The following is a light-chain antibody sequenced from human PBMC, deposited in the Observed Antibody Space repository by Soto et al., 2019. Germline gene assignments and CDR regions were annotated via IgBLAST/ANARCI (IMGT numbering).Light chain of an antibody. CDR2: DAS. J-gene: IGKJ2*01. V-gene: IGKV1-33*01. CDR3: QQYDDIPYT. Sequence: DVQMTQSPSSLSASVGDRVTITCQASQDISNYLNWFQQKPGKAPQALITDASDLETGVSSRFTGSGSGTNFILIIDSLQPEDIATYYCQQYDDIPYTFGQGTKVDIK. CDR1: QDISNY.